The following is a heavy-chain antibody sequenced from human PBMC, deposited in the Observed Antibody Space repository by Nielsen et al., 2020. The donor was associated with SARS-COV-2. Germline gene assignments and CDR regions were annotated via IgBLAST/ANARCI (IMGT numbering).Heavy chain of an antibody. J-gene: IGHJ5*02. Sequence: SCAISGDSVSSNSAAWNWIRQSSSRGLEWLGRTYYRSKWYNDYAVSVKSRITINPDTSKNQFSLQLNSVTPEDTAVYYCARDSPSLHPGWFDPWGQGTLVTVSS. CDR3: ARDSPSLHPGWFDP. V-gene: IGHV6-1*01. CDR1: GDSVSSNSAA. CDR2: TYYRSKWYN. D-gene: IGHD4-11*01.